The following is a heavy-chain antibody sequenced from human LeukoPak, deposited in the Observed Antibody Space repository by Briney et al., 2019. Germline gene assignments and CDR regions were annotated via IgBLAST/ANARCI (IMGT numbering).Heavy chain of an antibody. Sequence: SETLSLTCTVSGGSISSGGYYWSWIRQHPGKGLEWIGYIYYSGSTYYNPSLKSRVTISVDTSKSQFSLKLSSVTAADTAVYYCARAGDYGDYMFDYWGQGTLVTVSS. J-gene: IGHJ4*02. CDR2: IYYSGST. CDR3: ARAGDYGDYMFDY. CDR1: GGSISSGGYY. V-gene: IGHV4-31*03. D-gene: IGHD4-17*01.